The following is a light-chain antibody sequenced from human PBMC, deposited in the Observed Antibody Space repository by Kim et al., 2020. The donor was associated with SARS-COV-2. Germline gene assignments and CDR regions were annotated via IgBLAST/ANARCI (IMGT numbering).Light chain of an antibody. CDR3: QQFGSSPRT. V-gene: IGKV3-20*01. CDR1: PSVNSNY. CDR2: GAS. J-gene: IGKJ1*01. Sequence: SPGERATLSCSASPSVNSNYIAWYQQKPGQAPRRLIYGASSRATGIPDRFSGSGSGTDFTLTISRLEPEDFAVYYCQQFGSSPRTFGQGTKVDIK.